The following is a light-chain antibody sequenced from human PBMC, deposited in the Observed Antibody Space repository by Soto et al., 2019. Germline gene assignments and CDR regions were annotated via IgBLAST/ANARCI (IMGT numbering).Light chain of an antibody. CDR3: VQGTHWPPYT. CDR1: EGLVFSDGNTY. CDR2: KVS. Sequence: DVVMTQSPLFLRVTLGQPASISCRSSEGLVFSDGNTYLSWLQQRPGQSPRRLIYKVSNRGSGVPDRFSGSGSGTDFTLKISRVEAEDVGLYYCVQGTHWPPYTFGQGTKVDIK. V-gene: IGKV2-30*01. J-gene: IGKJ2*01.